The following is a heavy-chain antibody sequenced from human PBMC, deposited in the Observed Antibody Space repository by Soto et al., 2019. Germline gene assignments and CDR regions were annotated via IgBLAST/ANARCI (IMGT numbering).Heavy chain of an antibody. CDR2: MNPSSGNT. Sequence: ASVKRSSPASGYTCTIYDINWLRQPTGQGLAWMGWMNPSSGNTGYAQKFQGRVAMTRNTSITTAYMELSRHRGEDNHVYCCAGGDYESCWYDVQSWGR. CDR1: GYTCTIYD. CDR3: AGGDYESCWYDVQS. D-gene: IGHD6-19*01. V-gene: IGHV1-8*01. J-gene: IGHJ2*01.